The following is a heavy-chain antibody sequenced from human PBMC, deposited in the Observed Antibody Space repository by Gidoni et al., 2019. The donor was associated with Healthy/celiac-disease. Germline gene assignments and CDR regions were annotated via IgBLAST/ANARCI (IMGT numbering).Heavy chain of an antibody. V-gene: IGHV3-23*01. Sequence: EVQLLESGGGLVQPGGSLRLSCAASGFTFSSDALSWVRQAPGKGLEWGSAIRGSGGSTYYADSVEGRFTISRDNSKNTRDLQMKSLRAEETAVYYCAKESGDCSSTSCYMGGFDYWGQGTLVTVSS. CDR3: AKESGDCSSTSCYMGGFDY. CDR1: GFTFSSDA. CDR2: IRGSGGST. J-gene: IGHJ4*02. D-gene: IGHD2-2*02.